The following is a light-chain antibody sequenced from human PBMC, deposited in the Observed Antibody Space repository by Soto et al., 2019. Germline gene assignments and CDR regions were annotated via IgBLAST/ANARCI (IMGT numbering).Light chain of an antibody. J-gene: IGKJ1*01. CDR1: QAMSTY. CDR2: AAS. Sequence: DIQLTQSPSFLSASVGDTVTITCRASQAMSTYLAWYQQKPGKVPKLLIRAASTLQSGVPSRFSGSGSGTDFTLTISSLQPEDFATYYCQQSYSTPPWTFGQGTKVDIK. CDR3: QQSYSTPPWT. V-gene: IGKV1-39*01.